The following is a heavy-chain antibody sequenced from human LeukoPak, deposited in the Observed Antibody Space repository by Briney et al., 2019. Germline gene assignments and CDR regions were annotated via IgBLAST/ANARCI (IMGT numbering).Heavy chain of an antibody. V-gene: IGHV4-38-2*01. J-gene: IGHJ3*02. CDR3: ARHEIEELDDAFDI. CDR2: IYHSGST. Sequence: SETLSLTCAVSGYSISSGYYWGWIRQPPGKGLEWIGSIYHSGSTYYNPSLKSRVTISVDTSKNQFSLKLSSATAADTAVYYCARHEIEELDDAFDIWGQGTMVTVSS. CDR1: GYSISSGYY. D-gene: IGHD1-26*01.